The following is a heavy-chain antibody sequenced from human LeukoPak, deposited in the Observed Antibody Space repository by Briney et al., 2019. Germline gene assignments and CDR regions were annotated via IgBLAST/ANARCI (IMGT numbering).Heavy chain of an antibody. CDR2: TYYRSKWYN. D-gene: IGHD3-9*01. V-gene: IGHV6-1*01. Sequence: SQTLSLTCAISGDSVSSTNGAWNWLRQSPSRGLERLGRTYYRSKWYNDYAVSVKSRITINPDTSKNQFSLQLNSVTPEDTAVYYCARAGTYDILTGYYSSAFDIWGQGTMVTVSS. CDR3: ARAGTYDILTGYYSSAFDI. J-gene: IGHJ3*02. CDR1: GDSVSSTNGA.